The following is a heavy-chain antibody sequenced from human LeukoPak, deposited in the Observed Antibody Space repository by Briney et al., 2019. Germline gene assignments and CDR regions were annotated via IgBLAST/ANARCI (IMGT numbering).Heavy chain of an antibody. CDR3: ARDDRDAFDI. V-gene: IGHV3-48*04. CDR2: ISSSGSTI. Sequence: GGSLRLSCAASGFTFSSYGMSWVRQAPGKGLEWVSYISSSGSTIYYADSVKGRFTISRDNAKNSLYLQMNSLRAEDTAVYYCARDDRDAFDIWGQGTMVTVSS. J-gene: IGHJ3*02. CDR1: GFTFSSYG.